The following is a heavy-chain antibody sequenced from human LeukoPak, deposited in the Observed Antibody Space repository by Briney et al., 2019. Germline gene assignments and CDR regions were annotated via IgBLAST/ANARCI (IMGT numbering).Heavy chain of an antibody. CDR2: IIPIFGTA. Sequence: SVKVSXKASGGTFSSYAISWVRQAPGQGLEWMGRIIPIFGTANYAQKFQGRVTITTDESTSTAYMELSSLRSEDTAVYYCARDEPRDIYYDSSGYYPSGAFDIWGQGTMVTVSS. V-gene: IGHV1-69*05. CDR3: ARDEPRDIYYDSSGYYPSGAFDI. CDR1: GGTFSSYA. J-gene: IGHJ3*02. D-gene: IGHD3-22*01.